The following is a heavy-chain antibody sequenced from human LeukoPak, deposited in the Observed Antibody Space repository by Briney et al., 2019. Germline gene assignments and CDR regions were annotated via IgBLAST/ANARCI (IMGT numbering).Heavy chain of an antibody. CDR3: AKDAPVYLPAANY. D-gene: IGHD2-2*01. CDR2: ISSSSSYI. Sequence: GGSLRLSCAASGFTFSSYSMNWVRQAPGKGLEWVSSISSSSSYIYYADSVKGRFTISRDNAKNSLYLQMNSLRAEDTAVYYCAKDAPVYLPAANYWGQGTLVTVSS. V-gene: IGHV3-21*01. J-gene: IGHJ4*02. CDR1: GFTFSSYS.